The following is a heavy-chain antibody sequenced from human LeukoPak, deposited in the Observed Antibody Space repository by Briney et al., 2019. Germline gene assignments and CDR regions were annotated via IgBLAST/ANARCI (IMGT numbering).Heavy chain of an antibody. CDR2: IYYSGST. D-gene: IGHD2-2*01. V-gene: IGHV4-30-4*08. CDR1: GGSISSGDYY. Sequence: SETLSLTCTVSGGSISSGDYYWSWIRQPPGTGLEWIGYIYYSGSTCYNPSLKSRVTISVDTSKNQFSLKLSSVTAADTAVYYCARGYCSSTSCYGGFDYWGQGTLVTVSS. J-gene: IGHJ4*02. CDR3: ARGYCSSTSCYGGFDY.